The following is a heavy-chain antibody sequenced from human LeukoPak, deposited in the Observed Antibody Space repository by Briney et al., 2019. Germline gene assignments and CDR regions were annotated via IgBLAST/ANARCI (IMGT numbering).Heavy chain of an antibody. CDR1: GFTFSSYW. J-gene: IGHJ6*03. D-gene: IGHD6-6*01. Sequence: GGSLRLSCAPSGFTFSSYWMSWVRQAPGKGLEWVANIKKDGSEKTYVDSVKGRFTISRDNAKNSLYLQMNSLRAEDTAVYYCARGGVAARPYYYMDVWGKGTTVTVSS. V-gene: IGHV3-7*01. CDR3: ARGGVAARPYYYMDV. CDR2: IKKDGSEK.